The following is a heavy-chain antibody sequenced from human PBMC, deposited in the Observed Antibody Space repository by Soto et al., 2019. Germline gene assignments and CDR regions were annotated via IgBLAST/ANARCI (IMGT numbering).Heavy chain of an antibody. V-gene: IGHV3-30*18. J-gene: IGHJ2*01. CDR3: AKDLGAVAGGDTWYFDL. Sequence: QVQLVESGGGVVQPGRSLRLSCAASGFTFSSYGMHWVRQAPGKGLEWVAVISYDGSNKYYADSVKGRFTISRDNSKNTLYRQMNSLRAEDTAVYYCAKDLGAVAGGDTWYFDLWGRGTLVTVSS. CDR2: ISYDGSNK. D-gene: IGHD6-19*01. CDR1: GFTFSSYG.